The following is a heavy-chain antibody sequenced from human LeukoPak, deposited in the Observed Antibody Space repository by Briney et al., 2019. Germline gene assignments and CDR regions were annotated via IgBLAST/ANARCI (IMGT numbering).Heavy chain of an antibody. Sequence: SETLSLTCAVYGGSFSGYYWSWIRQPPGKGLEWIGEINHSGSTNYNPSLKSRVTISVDTSKNQFSLKLSSVTAADTAVYYCARDGYCSSTSCYTSRGRLVYWGQGTLVTVSS. D-gene: IGHD2-2*02. CDR2: INHSGST. CDR3: ARDGYCSSTSCYTSRGRLVY. J-gene: IGHJ4*02. V-gene: IGHV4-34*01. CDR1: GGSFSGYY.